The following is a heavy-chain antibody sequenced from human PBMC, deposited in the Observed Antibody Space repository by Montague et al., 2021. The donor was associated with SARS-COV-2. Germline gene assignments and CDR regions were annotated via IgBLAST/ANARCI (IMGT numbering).Heavy chain of an antibody. CDR1: GDSVASHRAT. V-gene: IGHV6-1*01. Sequence: CAISGDSVASHRATSNWIRQSLSTGLEWLGRTYYRSKWYNDYAVSVKSRVIINPDTSNNRISLQLNSVTPEDTAVYYCARASCGGDCYFYWYFDLWGRGTLVTVSS. J-gene: IGHJ2*01. D-gene: IGHD2-21*02. CDR3: ARASCGGDCYFYWYFDL. CDR2: TYYRSKWYN.